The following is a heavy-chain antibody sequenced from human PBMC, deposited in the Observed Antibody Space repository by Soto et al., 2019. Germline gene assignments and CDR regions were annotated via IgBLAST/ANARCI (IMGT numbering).Heavy chain of an antibody. CDR3: ARVGRAARLIYYYYMDV. D-gene: IGHD6-6*01. CDR1: GYTFTSYD. CDR2: MNPNSGNT. Sequence: ASVKVSCKASGYTFTSYDINWVRRATGQGLEWMGWMNPNSGNTGYAQKFQGRVTMTRNTSISTAYMELSSLRSEDTAVYYCARVGRAARLIYYYYMDVWGKGTTVTVSS. J-gene: IGHJ6*03. V-gene: IGHV1-8*01.